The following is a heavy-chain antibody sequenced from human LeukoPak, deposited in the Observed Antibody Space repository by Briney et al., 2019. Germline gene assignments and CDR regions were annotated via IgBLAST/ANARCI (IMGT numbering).Heavy chain of an antibody. D-gene: IGHD4-11*01. Sequence: KPGESLKISCKGSGYSFTSYWIGWVRHMPGKGLEWMGIIYPGDSDTRYSPSFQGQVTISADKSISTAYLQWSSLKASDTAMYYCASSTVTTDYYYFMDVWGKGTTVTVSS. CDR3: ASSTVTTDYYYFMDV. CDR1: GYSFTSYW. CDR2: IYPGDSDT. J-gene: IGHJ6*03. V-gene: IGHV5-51*01.